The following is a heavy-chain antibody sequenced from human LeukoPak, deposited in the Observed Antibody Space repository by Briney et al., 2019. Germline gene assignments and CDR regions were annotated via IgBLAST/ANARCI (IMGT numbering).Heavy chain of an antibody. CDR3: ARVAAGYSVNYFDY. V-gene: IGHV3-11*04. D-gene: IGHD4-23*01. J-gene: IGHJ4*02. Sequence: GGSLRLSCAASGFTFSDYYMSWIRQAPGKGLEWVSYISSSGSTIYYADSVKGRFTISRDNVENSLYLQMNSLRDEDTAVYYCARVAAGYSVNYFDYWGQGTLVTASS. CDR1: GFTFSDYY. CDR2: ISSSGSTI.